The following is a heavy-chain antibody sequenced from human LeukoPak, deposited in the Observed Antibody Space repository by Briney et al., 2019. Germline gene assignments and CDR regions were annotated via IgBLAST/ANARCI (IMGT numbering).Heavy chain of an antibody. CDR2: IIPIFGTA. CDR3: ARDPSPYGGKRVPFDY. CDR1: GDTFSSYA. V-gene: IGHV1-69*13. D-gene: IGHD4-23*01. Sequence: SVKVSCKASGDTFSSYAISWVRQAPGQGLEWMGGIIPIFGTANYAQKFQGRVTITADESTSTAYTELSSLRSEDTAVYYCARDPSPYGGKRVPFDYWGQGTLVTVSS. J-gene: IGHJ4*02.